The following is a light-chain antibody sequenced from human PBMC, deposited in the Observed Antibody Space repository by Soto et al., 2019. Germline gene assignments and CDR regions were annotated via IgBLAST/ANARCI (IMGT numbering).Light chain of an antibody. CDR1: ISDVGAYNY. CDR2: EVS. V-gene: IGLV2-14*01. Sequence: QSALTQPASVSGSPGQSITISCTGSISDVGAYNYVSWYQQHPGKAPKLMIYEVSNRPSGVAFRFSGSKSGNTASLTISGLQTEDEGDYICSSYTRSTTWVFGGGTKVTVL. CDR3: SSYTRSTTWV. J-gene: IGLJ3*02.